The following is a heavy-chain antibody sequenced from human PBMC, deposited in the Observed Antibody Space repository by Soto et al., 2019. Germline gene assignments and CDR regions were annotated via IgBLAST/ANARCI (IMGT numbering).Heavy chain of an antibody. CDR3: VRARSTDSRPDY. V-gene: IGHV3-21*01. D-gene: IGHD3-22*01. CDR1: GFTFSLYS. J-gene: IGHJ4*02. Sequence: GGSLRLSCAASGFTFSLYSMIWVRQAPGKGLEWVASITSSSSYIYYEDSLKGRFTISRDNAKNSLFLQLGSLRAEDTAVYFCVRARSTDSRPDYWGQGTLVTVSS. CDR2: ITSSSSYI.